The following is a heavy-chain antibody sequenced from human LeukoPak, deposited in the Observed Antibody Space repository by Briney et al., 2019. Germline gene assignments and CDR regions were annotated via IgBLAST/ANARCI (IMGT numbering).Heavy chain of an antibody. CDR1: GYTFTSYY. J-gene: IGHJ4*02. V-gene: IGHV1-46*01. Sequence: ASVKVSCKSSGYTFTSYYVHWVRQAPGQGLEWMGIINPSGGSTSYAQRFQGRVTLTRDTSTSTVYMGLSSLRSEDTAVYYCARDRDSSGWFVDYWDQGTLVTVSS. CDR3: ARDRDSSGWFVDY. CDR2: INPSGGST. D-gene: IGHD6-13*01.